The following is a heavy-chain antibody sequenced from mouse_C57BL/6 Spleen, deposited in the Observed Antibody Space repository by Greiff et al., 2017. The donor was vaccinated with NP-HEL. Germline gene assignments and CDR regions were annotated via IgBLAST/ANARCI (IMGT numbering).Heavy chain of an antibody. Sequence: EVKLMESGPGLVKPSQSLSLTCSVTGYSITSGYYWNWIRQFPGNKLEWMGYISYDGSNNYNPSLKNRISITRDTSKNQFFLKLNSVTTEDTATYYCARDMGPYYYGSSYDWYFDVWGTGTTVTVSS. J-gene: IGHJ1*03. V-gene: IGHV3-6*01. CDR2: ISYDGSN. CDR1: GYSITSGYY. D-gene: IGHD1-1*01. CDR3: ARDMGPYYYGSSYDWYFDV.